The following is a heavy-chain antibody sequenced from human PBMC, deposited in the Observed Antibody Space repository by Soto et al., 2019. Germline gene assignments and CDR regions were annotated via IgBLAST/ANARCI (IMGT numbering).Heavy chain of an antibody. CDR1: GGTFSSYA. CDR2: LIPIFGTA. V-gene: IGHV1-69*05. Sequence: QVQLVQSGAEVKKPGSSVKVSCKASGGTFSSYAISWVRQAPGQGLEWMGGLIPIFGTANYAQKFQGRVTITTDETTSTTYMELSSLTSEDAGVYYGARHQRKHNYYARDVWGQGATVTFS. J-gene: IGHJ6*02. CDR3: ARHQRKHNYYARDV.